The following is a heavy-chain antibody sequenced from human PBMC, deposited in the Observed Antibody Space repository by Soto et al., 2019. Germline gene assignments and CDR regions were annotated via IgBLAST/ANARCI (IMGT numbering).Heavy chain of an antibody. J-gene: IGHJ4*02. Sequence: EVQLLESGGGLVQPGGSLRLSCAASGFTFSRYAMSWVRQAPGKGMEWVSAISGSADSTYYADSVKGRFTISRDNSKNTLYLQMNSLRADDTAVYYCAKEDVVPATQAGWVVRIHDYWGQGTLVTVSS. V-gene: IGHV3-23*01. CDR3: AKEDVVPATQAGWVVRIHDY. D-gene: IGHD2-2*01. CDR1: GFTFSRYA. CDR2: ISGSADST.